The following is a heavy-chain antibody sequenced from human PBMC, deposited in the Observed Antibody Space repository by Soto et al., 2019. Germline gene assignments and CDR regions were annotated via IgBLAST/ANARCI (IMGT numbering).Heavy chain of an antibody. CDR3: AKPSVPSITDLPPRFYY. CDR2: ISDSGDIT. CDR1: VFSFSSLA. Sequence: SLRLSCAASVFSFSSLAMTWVRQSPGRGLQWVATISDSGDITYYADSVKGRFTISRDNSRNTLYLQMNKLRAEDTALYYCAKPSVPSITDLPPRFYYWGRGTLVTVSS. V-gene: IGHV3-23*01. D-gene: IGHD6-6*01. J-gene: IGHJ4*02.